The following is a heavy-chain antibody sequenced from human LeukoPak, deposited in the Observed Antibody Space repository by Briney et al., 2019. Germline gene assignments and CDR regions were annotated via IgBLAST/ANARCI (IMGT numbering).Heavy chain of an antibody. CDR2: ISSSGSTI. D-gene: IGHD6-13*01. CDR1: GFTFSSYE. CDR3: GSMAAAGTFDY. J-gene: IGHJ4*02. Sequence: GGSLRLSCAASGFTFSSYEMNWVRQAPGKGLEWVSYISSSGSTIYYADSVKGRFTISRDNAKNSLYLQMNSLRAEDTAVYYRGSMAAAGTFDYWGQGTLVTVSS. V-gene: IGHV3-48*03.